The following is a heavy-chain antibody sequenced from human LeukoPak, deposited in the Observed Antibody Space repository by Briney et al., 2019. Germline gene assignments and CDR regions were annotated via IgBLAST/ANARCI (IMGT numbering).Heavy chain of an antibody. Sequence: GGSLGLSCVTSGFFFNSYWMSWVRQAPGKGLEWVANEKQDGTEIYYVDSVKGRFTISRDNAKNSLFLEMNSLRIEDTAVYYCARGRDVDSCGQGTLVTVST. CDR2: EKQDGTEI. CDR3: ARGRDVDS. V-gene: IGHV3-7*03. CDR1: GFFFNSYW. J-gene: IGHJ5*01.